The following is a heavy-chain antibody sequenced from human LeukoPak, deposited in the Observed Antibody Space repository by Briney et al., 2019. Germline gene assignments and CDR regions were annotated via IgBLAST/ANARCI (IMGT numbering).Heavy chain of an antibody. J-gene: IGHJ3*02. V-gene: IGHV3-23*01. Sequence: GGSLRLSCPASGFTFSSYAMSWVRQAPGKGLEWVSSISDSGSGAYYADSVKGRFTISRDNSKNTLYLQMNSLRAEDTAVYYCAKRTDTSGNRGGALDIWGQGTMVAVSS. CDR2: ISDSGSGA. D-gene: IGHD3-22*01. CDR1: GFTFSSYA. CDR3: AKRTDTSGNRGGALDI.